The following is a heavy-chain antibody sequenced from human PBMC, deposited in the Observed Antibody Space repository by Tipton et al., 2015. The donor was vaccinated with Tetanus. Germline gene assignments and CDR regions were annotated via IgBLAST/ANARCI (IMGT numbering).Heavy chain of an antibody. Sequence: TLSLTCTVSGGSIRGGTFYWGWIRQPPGKGLEWIGSIYESGDTYYIPSLKSRVMISVDTSKNQFSLNLNSMAAADTGVYYCARHQSGYFTPFDYWGQGNLVTVSS. CDR2: IYESGDT. CDR1: GGSIRGGTFY. J-gene: IGHJ4*02. V-gene: IGHV4-39*01. D-gene: IGHD3-3*01. CDR3: ARHQSGYFTPFDY.